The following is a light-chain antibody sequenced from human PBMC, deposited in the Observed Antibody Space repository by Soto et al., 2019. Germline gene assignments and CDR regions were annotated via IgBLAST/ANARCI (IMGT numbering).Light chain of an antibody. CDR1: QSVSRY. J-gene: IGKJ5*01. Sequence: EIVMTQSPATLSVSPGERATLSCRASQSVSRYLAWYQQKPGQAPRLLIYDTSNRATGIPARFSGSGSGTDFTLTISRLEPEDFAVYYCQQYGSSPITFGQGTRLEIK. V-gene: IGKV3-20*01. CDR3: QQYGSSPIT. CDR2: DTS.